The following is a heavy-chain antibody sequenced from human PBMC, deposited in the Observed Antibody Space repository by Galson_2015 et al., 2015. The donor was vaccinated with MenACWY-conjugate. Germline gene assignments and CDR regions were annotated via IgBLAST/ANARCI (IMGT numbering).Heavy chain of an antibody. CDR2: IIPMFGTA. CDR3: ARDRRRERDYYYYGMDV. Sequence: SVKVSCKASGGTFSNSGISWVRQAPGQGLEWMGGIIPMFGTANPAQKFQGRVTITADESTSTACMELSSLTFEDTAVYYCARDRRRERDYYYYGMDVWGQGTTVTVSS. J-gene: IGHJ6*02. CDR1: GGTFSNSG. V-gene: IGHV1-69*13.